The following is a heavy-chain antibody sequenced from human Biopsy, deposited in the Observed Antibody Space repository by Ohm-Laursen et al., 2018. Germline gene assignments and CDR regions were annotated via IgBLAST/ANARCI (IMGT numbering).Heavy chain of an antibody. V-gene: IGHV1-8*01. CDR1: GYTFTRYD. CDR3: GRAVRNQLLTDP. D-gene: IGHD1-7*01. J-gene: IGHJ5*02. Sequence: ASVKVSCKASGYTFTRYDITWVRQASGQGPEWIGGLNPVSGNSNFGQKFRGRVTVTSDTSISTAYMELSGLTSDDTATYYCGRAVRNQLLTDPWGQGTLVTVTS. CDR2: LNPVSGNS.